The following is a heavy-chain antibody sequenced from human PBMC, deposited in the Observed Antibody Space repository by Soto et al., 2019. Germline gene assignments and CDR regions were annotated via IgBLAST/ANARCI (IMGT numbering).Heavy chain of an antibody. CDR3: ARGDWSGGSCYWFDP. CDR2: IWYDGSNK. V-gene: IGHV3-33*01. D-gene: IGHD2-15*01. CDR1: GFTFSSYG. J-gene: IGHJ5*02. Sequence: QVQLVESGGGVVQPGRSLRLSCAASGFTFSSYGMHWVRQAPGKGLEWVAVIWYDGSNKYYADSVKGRFTISRDNSKNTLYLQMNSLRAEDTAVYYCARGDWSGGSCYWFDPWGQGTLVTVSS.